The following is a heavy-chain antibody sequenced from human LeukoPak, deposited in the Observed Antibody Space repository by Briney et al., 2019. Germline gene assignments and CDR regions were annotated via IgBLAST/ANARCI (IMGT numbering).Heavy chain of an antibody. D-gene: IGHD3-10*01. J-gene: IGHJ4*02. V-gene: IGHV3-23*01. Sequence: GGSLRLTCAVSGFTFSSYAISWVPQAPGNGLEWVSAISGSGGSTCYTDSVKGRFTISRDNSKNTLYLQMNSLRAEDTAVYYCAKLADYYGSGSYYNADYWGQGTLVTVSS. CDR2: ISGSGGST. CDR3: AKLADYYGSGSYYNADY. CDR1: GFTFSSYA.